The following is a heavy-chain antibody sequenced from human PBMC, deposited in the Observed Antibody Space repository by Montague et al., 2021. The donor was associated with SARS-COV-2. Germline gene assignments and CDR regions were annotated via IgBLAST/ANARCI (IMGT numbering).Heavy chain of an antibody. Sequence: SLRLSCAASGFTFEDFAMNWVRQVPGKGLEWVSVISGDGAYTFYADSVKGRFTISRDNNKDSLFLQMNSLTTEDTALYYCATDMEGGHDAWVSFDFWGQGGMVTVSS. CDR3: ATDMEGGHDAWVSFDF. CDR2: ISGDGAYT. D-gene: IGHD5-12*01. J-gene: IGHJ4*02. V-gene: IGHV3-43*02. CDR1: GFTFEDFA.